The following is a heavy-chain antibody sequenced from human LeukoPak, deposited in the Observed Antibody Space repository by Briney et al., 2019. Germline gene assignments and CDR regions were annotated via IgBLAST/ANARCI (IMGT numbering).Heavy chain of an antibody. D-gene: IGHD1-14*01. CDR1: GFTFSSYE. V-gene: IGHV3-48*03. CDR3: ARETVTNPYYYYYYMDV. CDR2: ISSSGSTI. J-gene: IGHJ6*03. Sequence: GGSLRLSCAASGFTFSSYEMNWVRQAPGKGLEWVSYISSSGSTIYYADSVKGQFTISRDNAKNSLYLQMNSLRAEDTAVYYCARETVTNPYYYYYYMDVWGKGNTVTISS.